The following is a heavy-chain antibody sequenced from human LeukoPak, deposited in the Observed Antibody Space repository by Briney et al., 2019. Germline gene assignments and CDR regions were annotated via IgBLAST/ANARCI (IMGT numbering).Heavy chain of an antibody. CDR2: ISGSGGST. CDR1: GFNFSSYA. CDR3: AKTVGYGSFDFDY. D-gene: IGHD3-10*01. Sequence: GGSLRLPCAASGFNFSSYAMSWVRPAPGKGLEWVSAISGSGGSTYYADSVKGRFTISRDNSKNTLYLQMNSLRAEDTAVYYCAKTVGYGSFDFDYWGQGTLVTVSS. V-gene: IGHV3-23*01. J-gene: IGHJ4*02.